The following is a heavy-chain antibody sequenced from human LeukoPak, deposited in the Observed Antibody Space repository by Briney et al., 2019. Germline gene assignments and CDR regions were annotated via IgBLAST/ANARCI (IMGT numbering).Heavy chain of an antibody. J-gene: IGHJ5*02. CDR3: ARDYCTNGVCYWFDP. Sequence: SVKVSCKASGGTFSSYTISWVRQAPGQGLEWMRRIIPILGIANYAQKFQGRVTITADKSTSTAYMELSSLRSEDTAVYYCARDYCTNGVCYWFDPWGQRTLVTVSS. CDR1: GGTFSSYT. D-gene: IGHD2-8*01. CDR2: IIPILGIA. V-gene: IGHV1-69*04.